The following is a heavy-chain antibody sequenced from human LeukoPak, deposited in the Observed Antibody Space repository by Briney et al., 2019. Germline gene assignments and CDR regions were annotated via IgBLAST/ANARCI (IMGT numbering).Heavy chain of an antibody. CDR3: ARGAAVAGTDYYYGMDV. J-gene: IGHJ6*02. CDR2: IIPIFGTE. V-gene: IGHV1-69*13. Sequence: SVKLSCTASGGTISSYAISWVRQAPGQGLEWMGGIIPIFGTENYAQKFQGRVTITADESTSTAYMELSSLRSEDTAVYYCARGAAVAGTDYYYGMDVWGQGTTVTVSS. CDR1: GGTISSYA. D-gene: IGHD6-19*01.